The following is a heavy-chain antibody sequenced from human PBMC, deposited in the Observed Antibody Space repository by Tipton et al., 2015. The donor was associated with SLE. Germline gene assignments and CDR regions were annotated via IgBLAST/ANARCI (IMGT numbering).Heavy chain of an antibody. J-gene: IGHJ6*02. CDR1: GGSISSYF. CDR2: IFYTGST. D-gene: IGHD3-16*01. Sequence: TLSLTCTVSGGSISSYFWTWIRQPPGKGLEWIGHIFYTGSTRYNPSLKSRVTISVDTSKSQIFLKMSSVTAADTAVYYCARDSLNWGSYYHGMDVWGQGTTVTVSS. V-gene: IGHV4-59*01. CDR3: ARDSLNWGSYYHGMDV.